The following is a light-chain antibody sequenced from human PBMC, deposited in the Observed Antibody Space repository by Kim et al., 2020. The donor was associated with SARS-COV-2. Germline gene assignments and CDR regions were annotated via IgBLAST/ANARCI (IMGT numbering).Light chain of an antibody. CDR2: AAS. Sequence: SASLGDRVAITCRASQSLSTYLNWYQQKPGQAPKLLIYAASSLQSGVPSRFSGRGSGTDFTLTVSSVQPEDFATYYCQQSYSTPYNFGQGTKLEI. V-gene: IGKV1-39*01. J-gene: IGKJ2*01. CDR1: QSLSTY. CDR3: QQSYSTPYN.